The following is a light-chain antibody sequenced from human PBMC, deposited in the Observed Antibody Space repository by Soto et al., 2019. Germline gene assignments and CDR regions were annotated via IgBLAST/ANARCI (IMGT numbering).Light chain of an antibody. CDR2: YDT. CDR3: QVWDSSSDHPEV. J-gene: IGLJ1*01. Sequence: SYELTQPHSVSGAPGKTARLTCGGNNIGSKSVHWYQQKPGQAPVLVIYYDTDRPSGIPERFSGSNSGNTATLTISRVEAGDEADYYCQVWDSSSDHPEVFGTGTKLTVL. V-gene: IGLV3-21*04. CDR1: NIGSKS.